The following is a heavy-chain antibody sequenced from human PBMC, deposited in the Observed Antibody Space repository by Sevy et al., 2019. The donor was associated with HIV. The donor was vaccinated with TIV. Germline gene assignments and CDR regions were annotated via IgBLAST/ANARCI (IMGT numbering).Heavy chain of an antibody. J-gene: IGHJ6*02. D-gene: IGHD4-17*01. V-gene: IGHV3-11*01. Sequence: GGSLRLSCAAYGFSLSDYYMTWIRQAPGKGLQWISYISSSSDTIYYADSVKGRFTISRDNAKNSLYLQMNSLRAEDTAVYYCARDHVKDGDLGDYYYYAMDVWGQGTTVTVSS. CDR3: ARDHVKDGDLGDYYYYAMDV. CDR2: ISSSSDTI. CDR1: GFSLSDYY.